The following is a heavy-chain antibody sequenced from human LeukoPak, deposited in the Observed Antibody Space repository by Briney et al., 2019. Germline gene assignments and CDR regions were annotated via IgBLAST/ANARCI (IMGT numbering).Heavy chain of an antibody. CDR1: GGSFSGYY. V-gene: IGHV4-34*01. J-gene: IGHJ4*02. CDR2: INHSGST. CDR3: ARFPDMWYFDWLGFDY. Sequence: PSETLSLTCAVYGGSFSGYYWSWIRQPPGKGLEWIGEINHSGSTNYNPSLKSRVTISVDTSKNQFSLKLSSVTAADTAVYNCARFPDMWYFDWLGFDYWGQGTLVTVSS. D-gene: IGHD3-9*01.